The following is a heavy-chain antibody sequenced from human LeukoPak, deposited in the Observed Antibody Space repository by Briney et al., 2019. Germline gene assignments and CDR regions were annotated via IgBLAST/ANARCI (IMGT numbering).Heavy chain of an antibody. CDR2: IIPIFGTA. CDR1: GGTFSSYA. J-gene: IGHJ5*02. Sequence: SVKVSCKASGGTFSSYAISWVRQAPGQGLEWMGGIIPIFGTANYAQKFQGRVTITADESTSTAYMELSSLRSEDTAVYYCARDLRDYYDSSGYYSWGQGTLVTVSS. CDR3: ARDLRDYYDSSGYYS. V-gene: IGHV1-69*13. D-gene: IGHD3-22*01.